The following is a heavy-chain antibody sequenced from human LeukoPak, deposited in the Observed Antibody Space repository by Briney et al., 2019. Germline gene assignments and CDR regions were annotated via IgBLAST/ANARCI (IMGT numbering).Heavy chain of an antibody. Sequence: GGSLRLSCAASGFTFSSYAMHWVRQAPSKGLEWVAVISYDGGNKYYADSVKGRFTISRDNSKNTLYLQMNSLRAEDTAVYYCARDRGQLVNDYWGQGTLVTVSS. J-gene: IGHJ4*02. CDR2: ISYDGGNK. V-gene: IGHV3-30*04. D-gene: IGHD6-13*01. CDR1: GFTFSSYA. CDR3: ARDRGQLVNDY.